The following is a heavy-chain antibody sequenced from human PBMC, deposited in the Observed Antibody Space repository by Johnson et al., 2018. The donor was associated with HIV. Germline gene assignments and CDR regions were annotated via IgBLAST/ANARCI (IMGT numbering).Heavy chain of an antibody. V-gene: IGHV3-30*04. CDR2: IRYDGSNK. Sequence: QVQLVESGGGVVQPGRSLRLSCAASGFTFSSYAMHWVRQAPGKGLEWVAFIRYDGSNKYFAASVKGQFTISRDNSKNTLYLQMNSLRAEDTAVYYCARPGGDYSAFDIWGQGTMVTVSS. CDR3: ARPGGDYSAFDI. D-gene: IGHD4-17*01. CDR1: GFTFSSYA. J-gene: IGHJ3*02.